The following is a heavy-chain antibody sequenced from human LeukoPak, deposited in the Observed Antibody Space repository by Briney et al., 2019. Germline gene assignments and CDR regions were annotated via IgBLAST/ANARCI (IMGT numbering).Heavy chain of an antibody. CDR2: TYYRSKWYY. J-gene: IGHJ4*02. V-gene: IGHV6-1*01. CDR3: AREGPGFDY. CDR1: GDSVSSNSVA. Sequence: SQTLPLTCAISGDSVSSNSVAWNWIRQSPSRGLEWLGRTYYRSKWYYDYALSVKSRITINPDTSKNHFSLQLNSVTPEDTAVYYCAREGPGFDYWGQGTLVTVSS.